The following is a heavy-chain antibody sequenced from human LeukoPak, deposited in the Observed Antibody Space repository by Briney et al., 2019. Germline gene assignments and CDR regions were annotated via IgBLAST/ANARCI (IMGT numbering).Heavy chain of an antibody. D-gene: IGHD4-17*01. V-gene: IGHV3-23*01. CDR1: GFTFNSYA. CDR3: AKDRDYGAAKYYFDY. Sequence: GGSLRLSCAASGFTFNSYAMNWVRQAPGKGLEWVSAIVRSGSTTYYADSVKGRFTISRDNSKNTLYLQMTSLRAEDTAVYYCAKDRDYGAAKYYFDYWGQGALVTVSS. J-gene: IGHJ4*02. CDR2: IVRSGSTT.